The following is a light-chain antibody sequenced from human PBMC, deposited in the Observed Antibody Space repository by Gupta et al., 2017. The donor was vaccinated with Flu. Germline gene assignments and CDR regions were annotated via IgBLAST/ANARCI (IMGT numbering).Light chain of an antibody. CDR2: GKN. V-gene: IGLV1-40*01. CDR3: QSYDAYLSDGI. J-gene: IGLJ2*01. CDR1: ASTTGADND. Sequence: ISWTVDASTTGADNDVHWYQQPPHSAPNLLIFGKNNRRSGVPERFSGSRSDTSASLTITGLRPEDEADYYCQSYDAYLSDGIFGGGTKLTVL.